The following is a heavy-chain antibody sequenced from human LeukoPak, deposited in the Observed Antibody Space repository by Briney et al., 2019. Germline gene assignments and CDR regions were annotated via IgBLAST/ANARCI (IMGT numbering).Heavy chain of an antibody. V-gene: IGHV3-11*04. CDR3: AREYLNGFDI. D-gene: IGHD2-2*02. Sequence: PGGSLRLSCAASGFTFSNFYMSWLRQAPGKGLEWVSYITSSGSTIDYAESVKGRFTISRDNAKNSLYLQMSSLRVEDTAVYYCAREYLNGFDIWGQGTMVTVSS. CDR2: ITSSGSTI. J-gene: IGHJ3*02. CDR1: GFTFSNFY.